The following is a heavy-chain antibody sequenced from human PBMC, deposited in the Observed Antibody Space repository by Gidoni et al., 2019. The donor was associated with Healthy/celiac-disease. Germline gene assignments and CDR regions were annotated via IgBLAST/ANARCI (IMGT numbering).Heavy chain of an antibody. V-gene: IGHV3-48*01. CDR1: GFTFSSYS. D-gene: IGHD3-3*01. CDR2: ISISSSTI. CDR3: ARELEFWSGLYDC. J-gene: IGHJ4*02. Sequence: EVQLVESGGGLVQPGGSLRLSCAASGFTFSSYSMNWVRQAPGKGLEWVSYISISSSTIYYADSVKGRFTISRDNAKNSLYLQMNSLRAEDTAVYYCARELEFWSGLYDCWGQGTLVTVSS.